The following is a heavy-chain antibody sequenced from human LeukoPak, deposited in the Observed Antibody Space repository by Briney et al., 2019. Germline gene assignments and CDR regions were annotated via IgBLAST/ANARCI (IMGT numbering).Heavy chain of an antibody. J-gene: IGHJ4*02. Sequence: GGSLRLSCAASGFTFSTFAMHWVRQSPGKGLEWVSSITGSGPYILYADSVKRRFTISRDNAKNSLYLQMNSLRAEDTAVYYCARETYYYGSGSLYWGQGTLVTVSS. CDR3: ARETYYYGSGSLY. V-gene: IGHV3-21*01. D-gene: IGHD3-10*01. CDR2: ITGSGPYI. CDR1: GFTFSTFA.